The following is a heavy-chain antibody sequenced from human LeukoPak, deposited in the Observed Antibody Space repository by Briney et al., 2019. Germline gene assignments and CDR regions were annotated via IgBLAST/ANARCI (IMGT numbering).Heavy chain of an antibody. D-gene: IGHD3-22*01. J-gene: IGHJ4*02. CDR3: ARDRMYHYDSSGYGD. Sequence: GGSLRLSCAASGFTVSSNYMSWVRQAPGKGLEWVSVIYSGGSTYYADSVKGRFTISRDNSKNTLYLQMNSLRAEDTAVYYCARDRMYHYDSSGYGDWGQGTLVTVSS. CDR2: IYSGGST. CDR1: GFTVSSNY. V-gene: IGHV3-53*01.